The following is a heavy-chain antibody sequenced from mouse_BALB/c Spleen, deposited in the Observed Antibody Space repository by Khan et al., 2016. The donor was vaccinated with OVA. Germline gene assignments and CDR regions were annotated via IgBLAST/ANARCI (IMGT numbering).Heavy chain of an antibody. V-gene: IGHV1S135*01. D-gene: IGHD2-2*01. CDR3: TRHGYVAWFTY. J-gene: IGHJ3*01. Sequence: VQLKESGPELMKPGASVKISCKASGYSFTSYYIHWVMQSHGKSLEWIGYIDPFSGGTTYNQKFEGKATLTVDKSSNTAYIHLSNLTSEDSAVYYCTRHGYVAWFTYWGQGTLVTVSA. CDR2: IDPFSGGT. CDR1: GYSFTSYY.